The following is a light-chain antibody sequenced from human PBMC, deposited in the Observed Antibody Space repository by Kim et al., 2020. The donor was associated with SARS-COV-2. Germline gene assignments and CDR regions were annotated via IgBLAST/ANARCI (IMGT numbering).Light chain of an antibody. J-gene: IGLJ3*02. Sequence: KSAWMAGGGRKIGSKWVDGYQEKLGQAPVLVSYYDSDRPSGIPERFSGSNSGNTATLTISRVEAGDEADYYCQVWDSSSDHRRVFGGGTQLTVL. V-gene: IGLV3-21*04. CDR2: YDS. CDR1: KIGSKW. CDR3: QVWDSSSDHRRV.